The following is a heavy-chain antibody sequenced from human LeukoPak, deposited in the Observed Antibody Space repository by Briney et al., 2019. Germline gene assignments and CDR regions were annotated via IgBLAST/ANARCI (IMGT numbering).Heavy chain of an antibody. D-gene: IGHD3-3*01. CDR2: INPNSGGT. J-gene: IGHJ2*01. CDR1: GYTFTGYY. Sequence: EASVKVSCKASGYTFTGYYMHWVRQAPGQGLEWMGWINPNSGGTNYAQKFQGRVTMTRDTSISTAYMELSRLRSGDTAVYYCARSSYYDFWSGYPPYWYFDLWGRGTLVTVSS. CDR3: ARSSYYDFWSGYPPYWYFDL. V-gene: IGHV1-2*02.